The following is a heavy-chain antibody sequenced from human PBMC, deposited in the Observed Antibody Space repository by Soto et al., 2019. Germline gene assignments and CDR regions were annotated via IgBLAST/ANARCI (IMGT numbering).Heavy chain of an antibody. CDR2: ISGSGGST. CDR3: AKGIVVVVAATPNDAFDI. V-gene: IGHV3-23*01. D-gene: IGHD2-15*01. Sequence: PGGSLRLSCAASGFTFSSYAMSWVRQAPGKGLEWVSAISGSGGSTYYADSVKGRFTISRDNSKNTLYLQMNSLRAEDTAVYYCAKGIVVVVAATPNDAFDIWGQGTMVTVSS. J-gene: IGHJ3*02. CDR1: GFTFSSYA.